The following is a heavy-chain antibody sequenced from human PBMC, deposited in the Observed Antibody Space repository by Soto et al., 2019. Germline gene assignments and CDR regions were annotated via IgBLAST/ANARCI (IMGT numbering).Heavy chain of an antibody. CDR3: ARQDGYALYYFDS. CDR1: GYSFNNYW. D-gene: IGHD5-12*01. Sequence: SLKISCKGSGYSFNNYWIGWVRQMPGKGLEWMGIIYPGDSDTRYSPSFRGQVTISADKSISSAYLQWSSLKASDTAMYYCARQDGYALYYFDSWGQGTLVTVS. CDR2: IYPGDSDT. J-gene: IGHJ4*02. V-gene: IGHV5-51*01.